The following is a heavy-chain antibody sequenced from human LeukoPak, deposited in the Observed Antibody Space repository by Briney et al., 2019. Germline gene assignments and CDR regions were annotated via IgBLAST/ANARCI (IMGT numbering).Heavy chain of an antibody. J-gene: IGHJ4*02. V-gene: IGHV4-59*01. D-gene: IGHD5-18*01. Sequence: SETLSLTCTVSGGSISSYYWSWIRQPPGKGLEWTGYIYYSGSTNYNPSLKSRVTISVDTSKNQFSLKLSSVTAADTAVYYCARVSIQLWLRNSYYFDYWGQGTLVTVSS. CDR1: GGSISSYY. CDR2: IYYSGST. CDR3: ARVSIQLWLRNSYYFDY.